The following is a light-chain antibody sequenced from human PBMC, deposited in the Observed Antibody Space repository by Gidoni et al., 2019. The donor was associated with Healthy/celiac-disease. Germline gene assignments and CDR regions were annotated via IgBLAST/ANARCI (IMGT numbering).Light chain of an antibody. CDR3: QQRSNWPGT. V-gene: IGKV3-11*01. Sequence: DIVLTQSPATLSLSPWESATLSCRASQSVSSYLAWYQQKPGQAPRLLIYDASNRATGIPARFSGSGSGTDFTLTISSLEPEDFAVYYCQQRSNWPGTFGQGTKVEIK. J-gene: IGKJ1*01. CDR1: QSVSSY. CDR2: DAS.